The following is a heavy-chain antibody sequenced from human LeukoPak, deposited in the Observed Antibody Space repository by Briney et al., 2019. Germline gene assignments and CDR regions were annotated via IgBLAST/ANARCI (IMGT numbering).Heavy chain of an antibody. CDR2: TSSDGGGK. V-gene: IGHV3-30*03. Sequence: SGGSLRLSCAASGFTFSSYGMHWVRQAPGVGLEWVAVTSSDGGGKYYADSVKGRFTISRDNSKNTVYLQMNSLRTEDTAVYYCARPTALQWLGLRGAFDIWGQGTMVTVSS. D-gene: IGHD6-19*01. CDR1: GFTFSSYG. CDR3: ARPTALQWLGLRGAFDI. J-gene: IGHJ3*02.